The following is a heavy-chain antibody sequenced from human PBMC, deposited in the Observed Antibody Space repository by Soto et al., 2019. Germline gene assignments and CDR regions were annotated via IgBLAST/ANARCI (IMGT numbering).Heavy chain of an antibody. D-gene: IGHD6-19*01. V-gene: IGHV4-34*01. J-gene: IGHJ3*02. CDR3: ARGGSSDWQVALDM. CDR2: SNHRGSN. CDR1: GGSFDTYY. Sequence: SATLSLTCVVSGGSFDTYYWNWIRQSPGRGLEWIGESNHRGSNNYSPSLKSRVTISLDTSKNQFSLKLTSVTAADTAVYYCARGGSSDWQVALDMWGQGTMVTVSS.